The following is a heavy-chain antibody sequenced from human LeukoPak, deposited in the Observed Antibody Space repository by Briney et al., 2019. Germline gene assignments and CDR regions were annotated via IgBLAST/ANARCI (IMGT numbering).Heavy chain of an antibody. V-gene: IGHV3-21*01. CDR3: ARAGRRGSGFDP. CDR1: GFTFSSYS. Sequence: GGSLRLSCAASGFTFSSYSMNWVRQAPGKGLEWVSSISSSSSYIYYADSVKGRFTISSDNAKNSLYLQVNSLRAEDTAVYYCARAGRRGSGFDPWGQGTLVTVSS. D-gene: IGHD3-10*01. CDR2: ISSSSSYI. J-gene: IGHJ5*02.